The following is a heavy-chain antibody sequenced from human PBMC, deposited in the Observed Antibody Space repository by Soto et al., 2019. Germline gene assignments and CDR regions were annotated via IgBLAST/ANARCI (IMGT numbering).Heavy chain of an antibody. J-gene: IGHJ4*02. V-gene: IGHV3-23*01. CDR2: ISGSGGST. Sequence: EVQLLESGGGLVQPGGSLRLSCAASGFTFSSYAMSWVRQAPGKGLEWVSIISGSGGSTYYEYSVKGRFTISRDNSKNTLYLQLNSLPAEETAVYYWAKHFINGAVDYWGQGTLVTVSS. CDR3: AKHFINGAVDY. D-gene: IGHD3-10*01. CDR1: GFTFSSYA.